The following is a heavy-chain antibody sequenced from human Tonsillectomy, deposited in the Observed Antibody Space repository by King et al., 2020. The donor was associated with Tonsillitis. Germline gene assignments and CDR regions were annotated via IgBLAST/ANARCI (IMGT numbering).Heavy chain of an antibody. CDR3: TTNERGYSSGWAFDY. D-gene: IGHD6-19*01. CDR2: IRSKANSYAT. J-gene: IGHJ4*02. CDR1: GFTFSGSA. Sequence: VQLVESGGGLVQPGGSLKLSCAASGFTFSGSAMHWVRQASGKGLEWVGRIRSKANSYATAYAASVKGGFTISRDDSKNTAYLQMNSLKTEDTAVYYCTTNERGYSSGWAFDYWGQGTLVTVSS. V-gene: IGHV3-73*01.